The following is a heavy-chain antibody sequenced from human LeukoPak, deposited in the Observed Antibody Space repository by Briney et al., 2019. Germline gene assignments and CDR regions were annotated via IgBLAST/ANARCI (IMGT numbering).Heavy chain of an antibody. CDR3: ARSSGAFDI. Sequence: GGSLRLSCAASGFTFSSYAMHWVRQAPGKGPVWVSRINSDGSTTTYADSVKGRFTISRDNAKNTLYLQMNSLRAEDTAVYYCARSSGAFDIWGQGTMVTVSS. J-gene: IGHJ3*02. V-gene: IGHV3-74*01. CDR2: INSDGSTT. D-gene: IGHD6-6*01. CDR1: GFTFSSYA.